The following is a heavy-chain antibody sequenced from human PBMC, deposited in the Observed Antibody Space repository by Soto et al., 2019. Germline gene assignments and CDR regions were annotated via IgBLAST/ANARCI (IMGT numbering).Heavy chain of an antibody. D-gene: IGHD3-16*01. V-gene: IGHV1-46*01. J-gene: IGHJ4*02. Sequence: QVQLVQSGAEVKKPGASVKVSCKASGYTFTSYYMHWVRQAPGQGLEWMGVINPSGGSTKSAQKFQGSVTMTRDTSTSTGYRELSSLRSEDTAMYYCARDYGGGMYYFDYWGQGTLVTVSS. CDR3: ARDYGGGMYYFDY. CDR1: GYTFTSYY. CDR2: INPSGGST.